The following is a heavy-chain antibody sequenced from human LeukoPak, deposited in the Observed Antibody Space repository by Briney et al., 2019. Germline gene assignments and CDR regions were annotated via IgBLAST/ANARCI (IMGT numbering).Heavy chain of an antibody. V-gene: IGHV3-23*01. CDR2: IGGSGDKT. Sequence: GGSLRLSCAASGFTFNRNAISWVRQAPGKGLEGVSTIGGSGDKTFYADSVKGRFTISRDNSKNMVHLQMNSLTGEDTALYYCVRRGDASSGWGDHDFWGQGALVTVSS. J-gene: IGHJ4*02. CDR1: GFTFNRNA. CDR3: VRRGDASSGWGDHDF. D-gene: IGHD6-19*01.